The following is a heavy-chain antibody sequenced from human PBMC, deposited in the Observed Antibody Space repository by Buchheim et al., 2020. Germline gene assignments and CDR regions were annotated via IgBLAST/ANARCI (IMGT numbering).Heavy chain of an antibody. CDR3: ARDTIVATISTPDY. CDR1: GYTFTTYY. D-gene: IGHD5-12*01. V-gene: IGHV1-46*01. CDR2: INPSGGST. J-gene: IGHJ4*02. Sequence: QVQLVQSGAEVKKPGASVNISCKASGYTFTTYYMHWVRQAPGQGLEWMGIINPSGGSTTYAQKFQGRVTMTRDTSTSTVYMELSSLRSEDTAVYYCARDTIVATISTPDYWGQGTL.